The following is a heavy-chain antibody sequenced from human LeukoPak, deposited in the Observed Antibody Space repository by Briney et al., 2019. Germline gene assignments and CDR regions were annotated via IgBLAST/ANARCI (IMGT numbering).Heavy chain of an antibody. V-gene: IGHV4-61*02. J-gene: IGHJ4*02. CDR1: GGSISSGSYY. CDR3: ARRGFGNGDYSFDY. D-gene: IGHD4-17*01. Sequence: SETLSLTCTVSGGSISSGSYYWSWIRQPAGKGLEWIGRIYTSGSTNYDPSLKSRVTISVDTSKNQFSLKLSSVTAADTAVYYCARRGFGNGDYSFDYWGQGALVTVSS. CDR2: IYTSGST.